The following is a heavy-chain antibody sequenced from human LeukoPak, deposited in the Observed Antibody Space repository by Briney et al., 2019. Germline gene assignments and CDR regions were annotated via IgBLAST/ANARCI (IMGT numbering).Heavy chain of an antibody. Sequence: GGSLRLSCAASGFTFSSYWMSWVRQAPGKGLEWVANIKQDGSEKYYVDSVKGRFTISGDNAKNSLYLQMNSLRAEDTAVYYCATKGDSYGYYFDYWGQGTLVTVSS. D-gene: IGHD5-18*01. V-gene: IGHV3-7*01. CDR2: IKQDGSEK. J-gene: IGHJ4*02. CDR3: ATKGDSYGYYFDY. CDR1: GFTFSSYW.